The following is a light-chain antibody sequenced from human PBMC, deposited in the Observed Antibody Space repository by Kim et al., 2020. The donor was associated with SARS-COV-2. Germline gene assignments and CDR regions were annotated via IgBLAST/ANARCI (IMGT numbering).Light chain of an antibody. CDR1: HSLVYSDGHPY. V-gene: IGKV2-28*01. CDR3: MQALQTPIT. Sequence: EPASISCRSSHSLVYSDGHPYLDWYLQKAAQSPQLLIYLVSNRASGVSDRFSGSGSVTDFTLHISRVEAEDVGIYYCMQALQTPITFGQATKLEI. J-gene: IGKJ2*01. CDR2: LVS.